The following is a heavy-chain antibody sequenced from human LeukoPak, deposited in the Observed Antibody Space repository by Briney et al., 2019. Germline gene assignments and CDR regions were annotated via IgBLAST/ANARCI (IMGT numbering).Heavy chain of an antibody. CDR3: ITGDYDFWSGFYSPNHYFDY. Sequence: PGGSLRLSCAASGFTFNTYTMNWVRQAPGKGLEWVGRIKGKTAAGAPDYVASVKGRFTISRDDSKNTLFLQMNSLKTEDTAVYYCITGDYDFWSGFYSPNHYFDYWGQGTLVTVSS. CDR2: IKGKTAAGAP. CDR1: GFTFNTYT. J-gene: IGHJ4*02. D-gene: IGHD3-3*01. V-gene: IGHV3-15*01.